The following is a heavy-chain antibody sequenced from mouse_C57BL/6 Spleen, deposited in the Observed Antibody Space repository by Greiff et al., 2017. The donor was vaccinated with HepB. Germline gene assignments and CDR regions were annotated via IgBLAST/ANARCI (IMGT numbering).Heavy chain of an antibody. CDR3: ARDGDDGGFAY. D-gene: IGHD1-2*01. CDR2: LSSGSCTI. J-gene: IGHJ3*01. Sequence: EVKLVESGGGLVKPGGSLKLSCAASGFTFSDYGMHWVRQAPEKGLEWVAYLSSGSCTIYYADTVKGRFTISRDNAENTLVLQMTSLRSEDTAMFDCARDGDDGGFAYWGQGTRVTVAA. CDR1: GFTFSDYG. V-gene: IGHV5-17*01.